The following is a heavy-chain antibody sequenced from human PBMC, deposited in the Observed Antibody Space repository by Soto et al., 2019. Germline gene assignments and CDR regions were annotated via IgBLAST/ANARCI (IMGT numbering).Heavy chain of an antibody. D-gene: IGHD4-17*01. CDR2: IIPIFGTA. Sequence: ASVKVSCKASGGTFSSYAISWVRQAPGQGLEWMGRIIPIFGTANYAQKFQGRVTITADESTSTAYMELSSLRSEDTAVYYCARVRYGDYDRGGAFDIWGPGTMVNVSS. V-gene: IGHV1-69*13. J-gene: IGHJ3*02. CDR1: GGTFSSYA. CDR3: ARVRYGDYDRGGAFDI.